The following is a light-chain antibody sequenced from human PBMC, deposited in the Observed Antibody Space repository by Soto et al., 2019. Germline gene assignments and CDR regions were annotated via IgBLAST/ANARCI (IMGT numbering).Light chain of an antibody. J-gene: IGKJ1*01. V-gene: IGKV3-15*01. CDR3: QQYNNWPPWT. CDR2: GAS. Sequence: EIVMTQSPATLSVSPGERATLSCRASQSVSSNLAWYQQKPGQAPRLLIYGASTRPTGIPARFSGSGSGTEFTITISSLQSEDFAVYCCQQYNNWPPWTFGQGTKVEIK. CDR1: QSVSSN.